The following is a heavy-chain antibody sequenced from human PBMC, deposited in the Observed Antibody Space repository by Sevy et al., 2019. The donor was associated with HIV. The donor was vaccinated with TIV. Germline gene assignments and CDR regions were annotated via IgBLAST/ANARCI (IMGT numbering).Heavy chain of an antibody. D-gene: IGHD6-6*01. Sequence: SETLSLTCTVSGGSISSGDYYWSWIRQPPGKGLEWIGYIYYSGSTYYNPSLKSRVTISVDTSKNQFSLKLSPVTAADTAVYYCARDYSSSAGNWFDPWGQGTLVTVSS. CDR2: IYYSGST. CDR3: ARDYSSSAGNWFDP. CDR1: GGSISSGDYY. V-gene: IGHV4-30-4*01. J-gene: IGHJ5*02.